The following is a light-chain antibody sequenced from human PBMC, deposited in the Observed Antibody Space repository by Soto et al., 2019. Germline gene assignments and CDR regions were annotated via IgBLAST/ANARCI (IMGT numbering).Light chain of an antibody. CDR3: QQYVSSQIT. V-gene: IGKV3-20*01. CDR1: QSVGSSY. CDR2: GAS. Sequence: EIMLTQSPGTLSLSPGERAALSCGASQSVGSSYLAWYQQKPGQAPRLLIYGASNRATGIPDRFSGSGSGTDFTLTISRLEPEDFAVYYCQQYVSSQITFGQGTRLEI. J-gene: IGKJ5*01.